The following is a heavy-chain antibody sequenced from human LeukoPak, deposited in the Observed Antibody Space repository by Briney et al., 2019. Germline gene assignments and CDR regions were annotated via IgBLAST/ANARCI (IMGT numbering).Heavy chain of an antibody. CDR1: GFTFSSYS. Sequence: GGSLRLSCAASGFTFSSYSMNWVRQAPGKGLEWVSSISSSSYIYYADSVKGRFTISRDNAKNSLYLQMNSLRAEDTAVYYCARHATPYSSGWYPLFDYWGQGTLVTVSS. CDR3: ARHATPYSSGWYPLFDY. V-gene: IGHV3-21*01. CDR2: ISSSSYI. J-gene: IGHJ4*02. D-gene: IGHD6-19*01.